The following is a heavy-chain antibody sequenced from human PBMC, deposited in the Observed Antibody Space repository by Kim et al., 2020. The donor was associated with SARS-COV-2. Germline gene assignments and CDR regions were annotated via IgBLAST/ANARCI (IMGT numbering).Heavy chain of an antibody. Sequence: ASVKVSCKASGYTFTNYGVSWVRQAPGQELEWMGWISAYNPNTNYAQRFQGRITMTADTSTSTAYMELRSLRSDDTAVYYCARDGRRVPGVIMPYDHYGMDVWGQGTTVTVSS. CDR1: GYTFTNYG. J-gene: IGHJ6*02. CDR2: ISAYNPNT. D-gene: IGHD3-10*01. CDR3: ARDGRRVPGVIMPYDHYGMDV. V-gene: IGHV1-18*01.